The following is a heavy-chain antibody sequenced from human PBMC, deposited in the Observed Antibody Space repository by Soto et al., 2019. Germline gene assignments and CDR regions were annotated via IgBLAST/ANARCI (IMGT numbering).Heavy chain of an antibody. CDR3: AQDNLAVVTAGIVNGMGV. Sequence: QGQLVESGGAVVQPSTSLSLSCGAYGYAFNGYGMHWVRQAPGKALKWVDAISYDGPNRDYADSRRGRITISRDNSKNPLFLEMNGLRAEDTGVYYCAQDNLAVVTAGIVNGMGVWGRGTPVTVSS. CDR1: GYAFNGYG. CDR2: ISYDGPNR. D-gene: IGHD2-21*02. J-gene: IGHJ6*02. V-gene: IGHV3-30*03.